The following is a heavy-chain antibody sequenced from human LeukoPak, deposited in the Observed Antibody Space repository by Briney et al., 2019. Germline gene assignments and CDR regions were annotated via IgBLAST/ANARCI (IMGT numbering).Heavy chain of an antibody. D-gene: IGHD3-16*01. CDR1: GVSISSYY. Sequence: SETLSLTCTVSGVSISSYYWSWIRQPPGKGLEWIGYIYYSGSTNYNPSLKSRVTISVDTSKNQFSLKLSSVTAADTAVYYCARGGQSGYFDLWGRGTLVTVSS. CDR2: IYYSGST. J-gene: IGHJ2*01. V-gene: IGHV4-59*08. CDR3: ARGGQSGYFDL.